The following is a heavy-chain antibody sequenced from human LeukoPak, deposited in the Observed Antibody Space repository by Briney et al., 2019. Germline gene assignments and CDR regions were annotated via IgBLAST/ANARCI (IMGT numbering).Heavy chain of an antibody. CDR1: GFTFSSYW. J-gene: IGHJ6*02. V-gene: IGHV3-7*01. Sequence: GRSLRLSCAASGFTFSSYWMSWVRQAPGKGLEWVANIKQDGSEKYYVDSVKGRFTISRDNAKNSLYLQMNSLRAEDTAVYYCARRRDILTGFVAPRYYYGMDVWGQGTTVTVSS. CDR2: IKQDGSEK. CDR3: ARRRDILTGFVAPRYYYGMDV. D-gene: IGHD3-9*01.